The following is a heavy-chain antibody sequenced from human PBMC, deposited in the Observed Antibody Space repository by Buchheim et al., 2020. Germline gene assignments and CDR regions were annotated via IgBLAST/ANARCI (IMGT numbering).Heavy chain of an antibody. CDR3: ARDGSSSSFDY. CDR1: GGSISSAGYY. CDR2: IYYSGST. D-gene: IGHD6-6*01. V-gene: IGHV4-31*03. J-gene: IGHJ4*02. Sequence: QVQLQESGPGLVKPSQTLSLTCTVSGGSISSAGYYWSWIRQHPGKGLEWIGSIYYSGSTYYNPSLKSRVTITVATPKNQFSLKLSSVTAADTAVYYCARDGSSSSFDYWGQGTL.